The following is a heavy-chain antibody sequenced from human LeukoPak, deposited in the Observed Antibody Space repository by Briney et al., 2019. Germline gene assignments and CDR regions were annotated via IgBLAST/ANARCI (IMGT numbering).Heavy chain of an antibody. Sequence: GGSLRLSCVASGFTFSSYAMSWVRQAPGKGLEWVSGISGSGGSTYYADSVKGRFTISRDNSKNTLYLQMNSLRAEDTAVYYCARPDYYDSSGYSSFDYWGQGTLVTVSS. J-gene: IGHJ4*02. CDR1: GFTFSSYA. D-gene: IGHD3-22*01. CDR2: ISGSGGST. V-gene: IGHV3-23*01. CDR3: ARPDYYDSSGYSSFDY.